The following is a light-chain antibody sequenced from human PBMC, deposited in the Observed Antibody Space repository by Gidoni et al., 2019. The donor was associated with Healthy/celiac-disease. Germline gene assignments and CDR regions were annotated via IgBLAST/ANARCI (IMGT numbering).Light chain of an antibody. CDR2: DNN. CDR1: SSNIGNNY. V-gene: IGLV1-51*01. CDR3: AAWDSSLSGSLYV. J-gene: IGLJ1*01. Sequence: QSVLTQPPSVSAAPGPKVTISCSGSSSNIGNNYVSWYQQLPGTAPKLLIYDNNKRPSGIPDRFSGSKSGTSATLAITGLQAGDEADYYCAAWDSSLSGSLYVFGIGTKVTVL.